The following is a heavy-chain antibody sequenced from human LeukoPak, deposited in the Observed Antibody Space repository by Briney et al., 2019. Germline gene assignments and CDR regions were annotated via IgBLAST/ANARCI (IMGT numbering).Heavy chain of an antibody. Sequence: PSETLSLTSADPRESFRDDSWTRIRQRPGGGLEWIFQINHSGSTDYIPSLKNGATMSVQTPRHQFSLDLSSVTAADTAVYYCARGRHPPSTTYYIGYYYMDVWGKGTTATVAS. CDR3: ARGRHPPSTTYYIGYYYMDV. V-gene: IGHV4-34*01. CDR2: INHSGST. CDR1: RESFRDDS. D-gene: IGHD3-10*01. J-gene: IGHJ6*03.